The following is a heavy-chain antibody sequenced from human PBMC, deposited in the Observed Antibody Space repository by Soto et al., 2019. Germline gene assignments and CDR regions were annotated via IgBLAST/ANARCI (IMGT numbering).Heavy chain of an antibody. Sequence: VQLLESGGGLVQPGGSLRLSCAASGFTFSSYAMSWVRQAPGKGLEWVSAISGSGGSTYYADSVKGRFTISRDNSKNTLYLQMNSLRAEDTAVYYCAKALYYYGSGSYYLDYWGQGTLVTVSS. V-gene: IGHV3-23*01. CDR3: AKALYYYGSGSYYLDY. D-gene: IGHD3-10*01. CDR2: ISGSGGST. CDR1: GFTFSSYA. J-gene: IGHJ4*02.